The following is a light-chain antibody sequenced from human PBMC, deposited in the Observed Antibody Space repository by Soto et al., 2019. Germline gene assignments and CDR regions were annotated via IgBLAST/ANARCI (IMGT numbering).Light chain of an antibody. CDR3: QKWKNWPQIN. Sequence: EILWTQSHGTLSLSPGERATLSRRASQSVSNNYLAWYQQKPGQAHRLLIYGASNRATGIPARFSGSGSGTVFTLTIGSLEPEDSALYYCQKWKNWPQINVGKGEQLEIK. J-gene: IGKJ5*01. CDR1: QSVSNNY. CDR2: GAS. V-gene: IGKV3D-20*02.